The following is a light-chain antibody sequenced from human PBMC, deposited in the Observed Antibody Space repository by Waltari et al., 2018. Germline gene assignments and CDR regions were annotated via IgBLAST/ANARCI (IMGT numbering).Light chain of an antibody. J-gene: IGKJ1*01. CDR3: LQYYSTPT. CDR1: QSVLYSSNNRNY. Sequence: DIVMTQSPDSLAVSLGERATINCKSSQSVLYSSNNRNYLTWYQQKPGQPPKLLIYWASTRESGVPDRFSGSGSGTDFTLTISSLQAEDVAVYYCLQYYSTPTFGQGTKVEIK. V-gene: IGKV4-1*01. CDR2: WAS.